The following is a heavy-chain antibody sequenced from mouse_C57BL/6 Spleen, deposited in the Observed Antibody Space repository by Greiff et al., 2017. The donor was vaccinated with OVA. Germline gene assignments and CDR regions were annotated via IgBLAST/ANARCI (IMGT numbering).Heavy chain of an antibody. J-gene: IGHJ4*01. D-gene: IGHD1-1*01. Sequence: QVQLQQSGAELMKPGASVKLSCKATGYTFTGYWIEWVKQRPGHGLEWIGEILPGSGSTNYNEKFKGKATFTADTSSNTAYMQLSSLTTEDSAIYYCALITTVEDYAMDYWGQGTSVTVSS. V-gene: IGHV1-9*01. CDR3: ALITTVEDYAMDY. CDR2: ILPGSGST. CDR1: GYTFTGYW.